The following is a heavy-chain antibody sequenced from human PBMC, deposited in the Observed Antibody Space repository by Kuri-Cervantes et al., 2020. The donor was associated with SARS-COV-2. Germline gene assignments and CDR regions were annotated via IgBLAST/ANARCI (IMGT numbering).Heavy chain of an antibody. CDR1: GFTFSSYS. J-gene: IGHJ1*01. CDR2: ISSSSSYI. Sequence: GESLKISCAASGFTFSSYSMNWVRQAPGKGLEWVSSISSSSSYIYYADSVKGRFTISRDNAKNSLYLQMNSLRAEDTAVYHCARSCTYARCSEYFQHWGQGTLVTVSS. CDR3: ARSCTYARCSEYFQH. V-gene: IGHV3-21*01. D-gene: IGHD2-8*01.